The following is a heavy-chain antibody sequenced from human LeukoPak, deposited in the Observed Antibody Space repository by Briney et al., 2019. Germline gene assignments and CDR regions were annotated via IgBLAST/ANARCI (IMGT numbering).Heavy chain of an antibody. V-gene: IGHV3-21*01. CDR3: AGGEGGGPVGAFDI. CDR2: ISSSSSYI. CDR1: GFTFSSYE. J-gene: IGHJ3*02. D-gene: IGHD1-26*01. Sequence: PGGSLRLSCAASGFTFSSYEMNWVRQAPGQGLEWVSSISSSSSYIYYADSVKGRFTISRDNAKNSLYLQMNSLRAEDTAVYYCAGGEGGGPVGAFDIWGQGTMVTVSS.